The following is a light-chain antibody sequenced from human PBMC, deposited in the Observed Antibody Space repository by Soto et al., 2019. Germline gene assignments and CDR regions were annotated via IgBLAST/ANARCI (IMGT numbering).Light chain of an antibody. CDR1: QSISSW. J-gene: IGKJ1*01. Sequence: DIQMTQSPSTLSASVGDRVIITCRASQSISSWLAWYQQKPGKAPKLLIYDVSSLKSGVPSRFSGSGSGTEFTLTISSLQPDDFATYYCQQYNTYWTFGQGTKVDI. CDR3: QQYNTYWT. V-gene: IGKV1-5*01. CDR2: DVS.